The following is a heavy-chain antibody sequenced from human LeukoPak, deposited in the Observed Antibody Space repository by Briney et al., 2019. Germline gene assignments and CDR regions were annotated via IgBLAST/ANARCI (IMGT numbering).Heavy chain of an antibody. V-gene: IGHV3-15*01. CDR3: TTELRYGDSSGYYSPMDAFDI. Sequence: PGRSLRLSCAASGFTFDDYAMHWVRQAPGKGLEWVGRIKSKTDGGTTDYAAPVKGRFTISRDDSKNTLYLQMNSLKTEDTAVYYCTTELRYGDSSGYYSPMDAFDIWGQGTMVTVSS. J-gene: IGHJ3*02. CDR1: GFTFDDYA. D-gene: IGHD3-22*01. CDR2: IKSKTDGGTT.